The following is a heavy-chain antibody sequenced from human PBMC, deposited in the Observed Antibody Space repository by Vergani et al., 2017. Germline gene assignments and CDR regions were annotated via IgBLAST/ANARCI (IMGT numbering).Heavy chain of an antibody. Sequence: EVQLVESGGGLVQPGGSLRLSCAASGFTVSSNYMSWVRQAPGKGMEWCSVIYSGGSTYYADSVKGRFTISRDKSKITLSLQMNSLRAEDTAVYYCERDFLPRAAKKKWELPPDYWGQGTLVTVSS. D-gene: IGHD1-26*01. V-gene: IGHV3-66*01. CDR3: ERDFLPRAAKKKWELPPDY. CDR2: IYSGGST. CDR1: GFTVSSNY. J-gene: IGHJ4*02.